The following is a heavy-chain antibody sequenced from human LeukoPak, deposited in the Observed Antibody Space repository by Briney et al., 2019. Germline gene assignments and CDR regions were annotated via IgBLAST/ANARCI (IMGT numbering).Heavy chain of an antibody. J-gene: IGHJ4*02. CDR3: AKVPTRYDFWSGYQDY. V-gene: IGHV3-23*01. Sequence: QPGGSLRLSCAASGFTFSSYAMSWVRQAPGKGLEWVSAISGSGGSTYYADSVKGQFTISRDNSKNTLYLQMNSLRAEDTAVYYCAKVPTRYDFWSGYQDYWGQGTLVTVSS. D-gene: IGHD3-3*01. CDR2: ISGSGGST. CDR1: GFTFSSYA.